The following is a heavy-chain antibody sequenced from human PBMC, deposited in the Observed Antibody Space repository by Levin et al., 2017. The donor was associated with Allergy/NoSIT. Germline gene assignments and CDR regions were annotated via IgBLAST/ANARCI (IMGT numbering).Heavy chain of an antibody. CDR3: ARDPLIAPRWFDL. J-gene: IGHJ2*01. Sequence: KPSETLSLTCTVSGASISTAYWSWIRQPAGKGLEWIGRFYTNGDTDYNPSLRSRVTMSLDTSKNQVSLRLSSVTAADTAVYFCARDPLIAPRWFDLWGRGTLVTVSS. D-gene: IGHD4-23*01. CDR1: GASISTAY. CDR2: FYTNGDT. V-gene: IGHV4-4*07.